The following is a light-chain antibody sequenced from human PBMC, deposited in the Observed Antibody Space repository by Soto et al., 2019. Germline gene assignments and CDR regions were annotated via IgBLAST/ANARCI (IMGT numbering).Light chain of an antibody. CDR3: QQRSNWLPIT. CDR1: QSVSSSY. Sequence: IVLPQSPATLSWSAGARDTISCGAGQSVSSSYLAWYQQKPGQAPRLLIYDASNRATGIPATFSGSGSGTDFTLTIISLETEDFAVYYCQQRSNWLPITFGQGTRLDIK. CDR2: DAS. V-gene: IGKV3-11*01. J-gene: IGKJ5*01.